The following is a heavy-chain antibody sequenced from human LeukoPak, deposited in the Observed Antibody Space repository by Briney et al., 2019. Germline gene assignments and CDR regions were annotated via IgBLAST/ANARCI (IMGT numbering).Heavy chain of an antibody. J-gene: IGHJ4*02. CDR3: ARDMSLLWFGDPFDY. V-gene: IGHV3-48*02. CDR1: GFTFSRHS. Sequence: GGSLRLSCAASGFTFSRHSMNWVRQAPGKGLEWVSYISSSSSVIYYADSVKGRFTISRDNAKNSLYLQMNSLRDEDTAVYYCARDMSLLWFGDPFDYWGQGTLVTVSS. CDR2: ISSSSSVI. D-gene: IGHD3-10*01.